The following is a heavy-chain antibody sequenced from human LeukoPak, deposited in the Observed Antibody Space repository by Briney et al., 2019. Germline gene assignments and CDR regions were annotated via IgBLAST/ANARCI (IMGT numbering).Heavy chain of an antibody. D-gene: IGHD3-9*01. J-gene: IGHJ4*02. Sequence: GASVKVSCKASGYTFTDYYMHWVRQAPGQGLEWMGWINPNTGGTNYAQKFQGRVTMTRDTSISTAYMELSRLRSDDTAVYYCVYDILTGYYHHFDYWGQGTLVTVSP. CDR1: GYTFTDYY. CDR3: VYDILTGYYHHFDY. CDR2: INPNTGGT. V-gene: IGHV1-2*02.